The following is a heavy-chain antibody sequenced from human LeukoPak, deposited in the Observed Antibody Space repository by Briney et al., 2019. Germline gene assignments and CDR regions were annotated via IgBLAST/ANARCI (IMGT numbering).Heavy chain of an antibody. CDR3: AREGRGTSWSVAFDI. D-gene: IGHD2-2*01. J-gene: IGHJ3*02. Sequence: ASVKVSCKASGYTFTSYYMHWVRQAPGQGLEWMGIINPSGGSTSYAQKFQGRVTMARDTSTSTVYMELSSLRSEDTAVYYCAREGRGTSWSVAFDIWGQGTMVTASS. CDR1: GYTFTSYY. CDR2: INPSGGST. V-gene: IGHV1-46*01.